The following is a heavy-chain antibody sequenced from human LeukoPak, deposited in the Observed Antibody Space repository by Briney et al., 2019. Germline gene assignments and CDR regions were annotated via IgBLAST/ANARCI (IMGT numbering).Heavy chain of an antibody. D-gene: IGHD1/OR15-1a*01. CDR2: HSHSGSA. CDR1: GYSITSANY. V-gene: IGHV4-38-2*02. J-gene: IGHJ4*02. CDR3: ARYQTGTMFAV. Sequence: PSETLSLICNVSGYSITSANYWGWIRQPPGKGLEWIGTHSHSGSAYYNPSLRSRITMSLDTSENQLSLKLYSVTAADTAIYYCARYQTGTMFAVWGQGTLVTISS.